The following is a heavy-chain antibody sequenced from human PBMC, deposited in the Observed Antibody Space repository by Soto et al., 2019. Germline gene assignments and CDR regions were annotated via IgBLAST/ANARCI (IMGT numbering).Heavy chain of an antibody. CDR1: GFTFRRNG. V-gene: IGHV3-33*01. CDR3: ARDGINWGFDY. CDR2: IWNDGSNK. J-gene: IGHJ4*02. Sequence: QVQLVESGGGVVQPGRSLRLSCTASGFTFRRNGMHWVRQAPGKGLEWVALIWNDGSNKYYADSVKDRFTIARDNSKNTLYLQMSSLRAEDTAVYYCARDGINWGFDYWGQGTLVTVSS. D-gene: IGHD7-27*01.